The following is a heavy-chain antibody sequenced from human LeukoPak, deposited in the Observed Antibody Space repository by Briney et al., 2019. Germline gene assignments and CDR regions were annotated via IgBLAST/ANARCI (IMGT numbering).Heavy chain of an antibody. CDR1: GSSISSYY. Sequence: SETLSLTCTVSGSSISSYYWSWIRQPPGKGLEWIGYIYYSGSTNYNPSLKSRVTILVDTSKNQFSLKLSSVTAADTAVYYCARDCSGGSCYPVAGMDVWGQGTTVTVSS. D-gene: IGHD2-15*01. V-gene: IGHV4-59*01. CDR3: ARDCSGGSCYPVAGMDV. J-gene: IGHJ6*02. CDR2: IYYSGST.